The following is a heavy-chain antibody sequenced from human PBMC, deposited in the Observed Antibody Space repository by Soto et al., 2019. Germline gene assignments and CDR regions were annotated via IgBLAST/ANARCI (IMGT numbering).Heavy chain of an antibody. CDR2: INSDGSST. D-gene: IGHD3-22*01. Sequence: EVQLVESGGGFVQPGGSLRLSCVASGFIFSNCWMHWVRQAPGMGLVWVSHINSDGSSTTYADSVKGRFTISRDNAKNTLYLQMNSLRAEDPAVYYCVRAIGHYGMDVLGRGNTVTVSS. CDR3: VRAIGHYGMDV. CDR1: GFIFSNCW. J-gene: IGHJ6*02. V-gene: IGHV3-74*01.